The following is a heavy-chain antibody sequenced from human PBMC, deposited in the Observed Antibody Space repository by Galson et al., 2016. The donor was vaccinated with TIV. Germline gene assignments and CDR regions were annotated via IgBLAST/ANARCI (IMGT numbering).Heavy chain of an antibody. V-gene: IGHV1-69*13. J-gene: IGHJ4*02. CDR3: ARDVPCGGACYYFDY. Sequence: SVKVSCKASGGSLANYAFNWVRQAPGQGLEWMGGILPISQTSNCAQNFLGRVTFTADASSTTVYMELSSLTSDDTAVYYCARDVPCGGACYYFDYWGQGTLVTVSA. D-gene: IGHD3-10*01. CDR1: GGSLANYA. CDR2: ILPISQTS.